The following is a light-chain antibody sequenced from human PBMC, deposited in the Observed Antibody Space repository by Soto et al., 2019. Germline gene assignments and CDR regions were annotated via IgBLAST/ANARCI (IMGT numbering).Light chain of an antibody. CDR1: QSVNSHY. CDR3: QQYNTFWT. J-gene: IGKJ1*01. V-gene: IGKV3-20*01. Sequence: EIVLMQSPGTLSLSPGEGATLSCRASQSVNSHYLAWYQQKPGQAPRVLIFDTSRRATGVPDRFSGSGSGTDFTLTISSLQPDDFATYYCQQYNTFWTFGQGTTVEIK. CDR2: DTS.